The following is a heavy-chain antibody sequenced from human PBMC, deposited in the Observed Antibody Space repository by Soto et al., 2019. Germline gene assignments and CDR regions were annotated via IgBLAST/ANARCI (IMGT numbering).Heavy chain of an antibody. CDR1: GYTFTSYG. V-gene: IGHV1-18*01. CDR2: ISPYNGNT. Sequence: QVQLVQSGGEVKKPGASVKVSCKTSGYTFTSYGIIWMRQAPGQGLEWMGWISPYNGNTNYAQKLQGRVTMTTDTSTSTAYMELRSLRSDDTAVYYCARRDDQETTVTTKPYNYWGQGTLVTVSS. CDR3: ARRDDQETTVTTKPYNY. D-gene: IGHD4-17*01. J-gene: IGHJ4*02.